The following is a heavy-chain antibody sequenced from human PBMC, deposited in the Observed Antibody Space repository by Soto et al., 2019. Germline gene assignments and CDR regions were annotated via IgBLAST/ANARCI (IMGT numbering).Heavy chain of an antibody. Sequence: GESLKISCKGSGYIFRNYWIGWVRQMPGKGLEWMGIIYPGGSDIRYNPSFQGQVTISADKSISTTYLQWSSLKASDTAMYYCARQRFFDYWGQGTLVTVSS. CDR1: GYIFRNYW. J-gene: IGHJ4*02. CDR3: ARQRFFDY. CDR2: IYPGGSDI. D-gene: IGHD4-17*01. V-gene: IGHV5-51*01.